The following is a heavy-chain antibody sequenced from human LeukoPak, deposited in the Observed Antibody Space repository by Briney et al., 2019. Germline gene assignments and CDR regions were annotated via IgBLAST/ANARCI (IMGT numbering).Heavy chain of an antibody. J-gene: IGHJ5*02. CDR3: ARVRGSRSYGGFDL. D-gene: IGHD3-10*01. V-gene: IGHV3-33*01. CDR2: IWYDESKT. CDR1: GFTFSTYG. Sequence: QPGGSLRLSCAASGFTFSTYGMHWVRQAPGKGLEWVAGIWYDESKTYYAESVKGRFSISRDNSKNMLYLQINSLRAEDTAVFYCARVRGSRSYGGFDLWGQGTLVTVSS.